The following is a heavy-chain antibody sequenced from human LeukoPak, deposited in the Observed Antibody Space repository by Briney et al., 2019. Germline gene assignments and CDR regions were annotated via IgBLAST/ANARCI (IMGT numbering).Heavy chain of an antibody. J-gene: IGHJ6*03. V-gene: IGHV4-59*11. D-gene: IGHD2-2*01. CDR1: GGSISSHY. Sequence: SETLSLTCTVSGGSISSHYWSWIRQPPGKGLEWIGYIYYSGSTNYNPSLKSRVTISVDTSKNQFSLKLSSVTAADTAVYYCARDRGGVSYCSSTSCPLGYYYYYMDVWGKGTTVTVSS. CDR2: IYYSGST. CDR3: ARDRGGVSYCSSTSCPLGYYYYYMDV.